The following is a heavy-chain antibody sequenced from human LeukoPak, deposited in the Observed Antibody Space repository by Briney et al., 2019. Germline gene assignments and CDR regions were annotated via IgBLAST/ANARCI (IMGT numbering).Heavy chain of an antibody. D-gene: IGHD2/OR15-2a*01. V-gene: IGHV1-46*01. CDR1: GYTFTSYY. CDR3: TIFGYCNTSSCLGDH. J-gene: IGHJ4*02. Sequence: ASVKVSCKASGYTFTSYYMHWVRQAPGQGLEWMGIINPSGGSTSYAQKLQGRVTMTRDMSTSTDYMELSSLRSEDTAVYYCTIFGYCNTSSCLGDHWGQGTMVTVSS. CDR2: INPSGGST.